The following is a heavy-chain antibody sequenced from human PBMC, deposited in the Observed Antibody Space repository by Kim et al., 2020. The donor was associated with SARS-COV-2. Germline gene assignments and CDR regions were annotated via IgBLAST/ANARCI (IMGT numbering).Heavy chain of an antibody. CDR1: GYTFTSYD. D-gene: IGHD2-2*01. J-gene: IGHJ6*03. V-gene: IGHV1-8*01. CDR2: MNPNSGNT. CDR3: ARGVKVPAAIWISYYYYYMAV. Sequence: ASVKVSCKASGYTFTSYDINWVRHATGQGLEWMGWMNPNSGNTGYAQKFQGRVTMTRNTSITTAYMELSSLRSEDTAVYYCARGVKVPAAIWISYYYYYMAVWGKGTPVTVSS.